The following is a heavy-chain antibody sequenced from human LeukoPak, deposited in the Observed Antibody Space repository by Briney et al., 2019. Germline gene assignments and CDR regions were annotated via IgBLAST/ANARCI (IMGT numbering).Heavy chain of an antibody. Sequence: ISWVRQAPGPGLEWMGWFSDDNGNTNCAQKHQGSVTMTTDTSTSTAYMELRSLRSDDTAVYYCARDVRVKLLWFGELLYPDYWGQGTLVTVSS. V-gene: IGHV1-18*01. J-gene: IGHJ4*02. CDR3: ARDVRVKLLWFGELLYPDY. CDR2: FSDDNGNT. D-gene: IGHD3-10*01.